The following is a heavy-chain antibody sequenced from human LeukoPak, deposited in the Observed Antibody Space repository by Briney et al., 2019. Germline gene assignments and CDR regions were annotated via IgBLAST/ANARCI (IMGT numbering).Heavy chain of an antibody. CDR1: GGTFSSYA. CDR3: ARDRSTTFGGVIVGQYYFDY. V-gene: IGHV1-69*01. Sequence: SVKVSCKASGGTFSSYAISWVRQAPGQGLEWMGGIIPIFGTANYAQKFQGRVTITADESTGTAYMELSSLRSEDTAVYYCARDRSTTFGGVIVGQYYFDYWGQGTLVTVSS. D-gene: IGHD3-16*02. CDR2: IIPIFGTA. J-gene: IGHJ4*02.